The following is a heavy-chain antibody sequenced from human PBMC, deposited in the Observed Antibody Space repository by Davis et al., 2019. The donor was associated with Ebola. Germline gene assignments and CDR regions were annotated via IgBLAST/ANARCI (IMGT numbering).Heavy chain of an antibody. CDR1: GFTFSDYY. J-gene: IGHJ4*02. CDR3: ARAGYYYDSSGYYYAAGGLDY. V-gene: IGHV3-11*01. Sequence: GESLKISCAASGFTFSDYYMSWIRQAPGKGLEWVSYISSSGSTIYYADSVKGRFTISRDNAKNSLYLQMNSLRAEDTAVYYCARAGYYYDSSGYYYAAGGLDYWGQGTLVTVSS. CDR2: ISSSGSTI. D-gene: IGHD3-22*01.